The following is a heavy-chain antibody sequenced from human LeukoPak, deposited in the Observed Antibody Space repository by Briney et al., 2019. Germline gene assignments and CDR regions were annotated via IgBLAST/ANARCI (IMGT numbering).Heavy chain of an antibody. Sequence: ASVKVSCKASGGTFSSYAISWVRQAPGQGLEWMGGIIPIFGTANYAQKFQGRVTITADESTSTAYMELSSLRSEDTAVYYCARGAEYSSSSGHYYYYMDVWGKGTTVTVSS. J-gene: IGHJ6*03. D-gene: IGHD6-6*01. CDR3: ARGAEYSSSSGHYYYYMDV. CDR2: IIPIFGTA. V-gene: IGHV1-69*13. CDR1: GGTFSSYA.